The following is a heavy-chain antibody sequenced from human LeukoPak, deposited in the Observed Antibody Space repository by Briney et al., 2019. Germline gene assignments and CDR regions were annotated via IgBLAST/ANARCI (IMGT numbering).Heavy chain of an antibody. CDR2: IYPGDSDT. CDR1: GYSFTSYW. J-gene: IGHJ6*02. CDR3: ARHGGTCSSTSCYTGIEVNYYYGMDV. Sequence: GESLKISCKGSGYSFTSYWIGWVRQMPGKGLEWMGIIYPGDSDTRYSPSFQGQVTISADKSISTAYLQWSSLKASDTAMYYCARHGGTCSSTSCYTGIEVNYYYGMDVWGQGTTVTVSS. D-gene: IGHD2-2*02. V-gene: IGHV5-51*01.